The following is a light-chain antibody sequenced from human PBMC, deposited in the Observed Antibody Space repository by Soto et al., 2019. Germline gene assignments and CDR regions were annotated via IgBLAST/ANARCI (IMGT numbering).Light chain of an antibody. CDR2: GAS. CDR3: QQYGTSPIT. J-gene: IGKJ5*01. CDR1: LSVSSS. Sequence: ETVLTQSPGTLSLSPGERATLSCRASLSVSSSLAWYQQKPGQAPRLLIYGASSRATGIPDRFSGSGSGTDFTLTISRLEPEDFAVFYCQQYGTSPITFGQGTQLEIK. V-gene: IGKV3-20*01.